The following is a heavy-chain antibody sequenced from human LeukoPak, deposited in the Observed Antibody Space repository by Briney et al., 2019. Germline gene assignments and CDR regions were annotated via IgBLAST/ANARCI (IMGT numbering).Heavy chain of an antibody. CDR1: GGSVSSGSYY. D-gene: IGHD3-9*01. CDR2: IYYSGST. Sequence: SETLSLTCTVSGGSVSSGSYYWSWIRQPPGKGLEWIGYIYYSGSTNYNPSLKSRVTISVDTSKNQFSLKLSSVTAADTAVYYCASGGSHYDILTDYYYYGMDVWGKGTTVTVSS. V-gene: IGHV4-61*01. CDR3: ASGGSHYDILTDYYYYGMDV. J-gene: IGHJ6*04.